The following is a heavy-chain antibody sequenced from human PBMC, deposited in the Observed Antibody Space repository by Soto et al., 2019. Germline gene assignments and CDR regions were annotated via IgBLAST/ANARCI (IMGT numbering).Heavy chain of an antibody. CDR3: AKDPLKYSSSWYLEWWFDP. D-gene: IGHD6-13*01. V-gene: IGHV3-23*01. CDR2: ITGSGDNT. Sequence: EVQLLEAGGGLVQPGGSLRLSCAASGFTFSNYAIRWVRQAPGKGLEWVSSITGSGDNTYYADSVKGRFTISRDNSKNTLYLQMNNLRVEDTAVYYCAKDPLKYSSSWYLEWWFDPLGQGTLVTVSS. J-gene: IGHJ5*02. CDR1: GFTFSNYA.